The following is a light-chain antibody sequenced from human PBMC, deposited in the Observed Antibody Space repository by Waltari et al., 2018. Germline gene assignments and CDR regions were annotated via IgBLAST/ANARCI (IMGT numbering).Light chain of an antibody. CDR1: QTIFLF. Sequence: DIQMTQSPSSLSASLGDRVTITCRASQTIFLFLNWYQQRPGKGPNLLIYCASILHSGVPSRFSGSGSGTDFTLTISNLQPEDVATYYCQESFTSPRTFGHGTKVEI. J-gene: IGKJ1*01. V-gene: IGKV1-39*01. CDR2: CAS. CDR3: QESFTSPRT.